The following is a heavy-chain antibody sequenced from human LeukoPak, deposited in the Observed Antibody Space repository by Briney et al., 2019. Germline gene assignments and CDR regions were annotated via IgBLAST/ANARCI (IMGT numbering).Heavy chain of an antibody. V-gene: IGHV4-34*01. CDR3: ASFAGPGGSYPAFDY. D-gene: IGHD1-26*01. CDR2: INHSGST. J-gene: IGHJ4*02. CDR1: GGSFSGYY. Sequence: PSETLSLTCAVHGGSFSGYYWSWIRQPPGKGLEWIGEINHSGSTNYNPSLKSRVTISVDTSKNQFSLKLSSVTAADTAVYYCASFAGPGGSYPAFDYWGQGTLVTVSS.